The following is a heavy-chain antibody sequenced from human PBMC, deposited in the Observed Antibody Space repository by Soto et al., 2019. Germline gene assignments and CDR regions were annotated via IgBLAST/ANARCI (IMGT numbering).Heavy chain of an antibody. J-gene: IGHJ5*01. CDR3: ARDQGAWPYNWFDF. CDR2: INPNSGGT. Sequence: GASVKVSCKASGYTFTSYGISWVRQAPGQGPEWMGWINPNSGGTKYAQKFQGWVTMTRDTSITTAYMELSNLRSDDTAVYYCARDQGAWPYNWFDFWGQGTLVTVSS. V-gene: IGHV1-2*04. CDR1: GYTFTSYG.